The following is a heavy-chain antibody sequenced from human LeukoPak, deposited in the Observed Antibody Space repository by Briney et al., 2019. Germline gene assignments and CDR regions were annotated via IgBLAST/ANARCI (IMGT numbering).Heavy chain of an antibody. J-gene: IGHJ4*02. Sequence: GGSLRLSCAASGFTFSSYSMNWVRQAPGKGLEWVSSISSSSSYIYYADSVKGRFTISRDNAKNSLYLQMNSLRAEDTAVYYCARDGGVGYSYGFDYSGQGTLVTVSS. CDR1: GFTFSSYS. V-gene: IGHV3-21*01. CDR2: ISSSSSYI. CDR3: ARDGGVGYSYGFDY. D-gene: IGHD5-18*01.